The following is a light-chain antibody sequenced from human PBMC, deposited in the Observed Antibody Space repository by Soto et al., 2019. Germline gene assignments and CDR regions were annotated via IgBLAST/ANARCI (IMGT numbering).Light chain of an antibody. CDR3: CSYSGGSTLYV. Sequence: QSALTQPASVSGSPGQSITISCTGTSSDVGAYSYVSWYQQHPGKAPKLVIFAVTNRPSGVSNRFSGSKSGNTASLTISGLQTDDEADYYCCSYSGGSTLYVFGTGTKLTVL. V-gene: IGLV2-14*03. J-gene: IGLJ1*01. CDR1: SSDVGAYSY. CDR2: AVT.